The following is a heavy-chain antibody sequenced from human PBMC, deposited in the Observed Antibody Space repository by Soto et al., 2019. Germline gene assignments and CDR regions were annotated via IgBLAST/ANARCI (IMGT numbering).Heavy chain of an antibody. Sequence: SETLSLTCTVSGGSISSSSYYWGWIRQPPGKGLEWIGSIYYSGSTYYNPSLKSRVTISVDTPKNQFSLKLSSVTAADTAVYYCARHNIGSSTRCHLNWFDPWGQGNLVTVS. D-gene: IGHD2-2*01. CDR1: GGSISSSSYY. CDR3: ARHNIGSSTRCHLNWFDP. CDR2: IYYSGST. V-gene: IGHV4-39*01. J-gene: IGHJ5*02.